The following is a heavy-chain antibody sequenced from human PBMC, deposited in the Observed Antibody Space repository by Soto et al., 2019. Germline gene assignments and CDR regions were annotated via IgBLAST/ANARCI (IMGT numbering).Heavy chain of an antibody. V-gene: IGHV3-30*18. CDR2: ISYDGSNK. J-gene: IGHJ4*02. D-gene: IGHD1-26*01. CDR1: GFTFSSYG. CDR3: AKEGVGVGAGSGFDY. Sequence: QVQLVESGGGVVQPGRSLRLSCAASGFTFSSYGMHWVRQAPGKGLEWVAVISYDGSNKYYADSVKGRFTISRDNSKNTLYLQMNSLRAEDTAVYYCAKEGVGVGAGSGFDYWGQGTLVTVSS.